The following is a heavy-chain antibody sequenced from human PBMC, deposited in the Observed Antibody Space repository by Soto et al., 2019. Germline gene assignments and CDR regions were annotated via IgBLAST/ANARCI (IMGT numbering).Heavy chain of an antibody. CDR3: ARHYDTSGGFDY. D-gene: IGHD3-22*01. CDR2: IYYSGNT. V-gene: IGHV4-30-4*01. CDR1: GDSISGGDYY. J-gene: IGHJ4*02. Sequence: QVQLQGSGPGLVKPSQTLSLTCTVSGDSISGGDYYWSWIRQPPGKGLEWIGYIYYSGNTYYNPSLKSRASISVDTSQNQFSLKLSSVTAADTAVYYCARHYDTSGGFDYWGQGTLVTVSS.